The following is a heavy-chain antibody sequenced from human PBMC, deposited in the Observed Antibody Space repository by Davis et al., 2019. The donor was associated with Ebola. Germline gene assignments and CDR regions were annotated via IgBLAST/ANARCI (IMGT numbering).Heavy chain of an antibody. Sequence: GESLKISCAASGFSFSTYGMHWVRQAPGKGLEWVAYIRYVGNDKYYADSVEGRFTISRDNSRNTLYLQMNSLRVEDTAMYYCARYVGSSAIGYFDYWGQGTLVTVSS. CDR2: IRYVGNDK. D-gene: IGHD2-21*01. CDR1: GFSFSTYG. CDR3: ARYVGSSAIGYFDY. V-gene: IGHV3-30*02. J-gene: IGHJ4*02.